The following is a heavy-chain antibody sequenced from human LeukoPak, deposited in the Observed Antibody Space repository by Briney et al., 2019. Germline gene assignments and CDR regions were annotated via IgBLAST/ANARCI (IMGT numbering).Heavy chain of an antibody. CDR1: GYTFTSYY. CDR3: ARTAQFGVVEDALDI. CDR2: ITPNSGGT. V-gene: IGHV1-2*02. J-gene: IGHJ3*02. Sequence: ASVKVSCKASGYTFTSYYMHWVRRAPGQGLEWTGSITPNSGGTNYAQKFQGRVTMTRDTSISTAYMELSRLRSDDTAVYYCARTAQFGVVEDALDIWGQGTMVTVSS. D-gene: IGHD3-3*01.